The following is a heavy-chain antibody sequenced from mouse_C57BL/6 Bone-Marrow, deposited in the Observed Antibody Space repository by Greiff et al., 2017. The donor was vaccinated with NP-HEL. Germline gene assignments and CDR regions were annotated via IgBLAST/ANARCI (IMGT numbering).Heavy chain of an antibody. CDR3: ARKGDSNYVFYWYFDV. CDR1: GYTFTSYW. V-gene: IGHV1-52*01. CDR2: IDPSDSET. D-gene: IGHD2-5*01. Sequence: QVQLQQPGAELVRPGSSVKLSCKASGYTFTSYWMHWVKQRPIQGLEWIGNIDPSDSETHYNQKFKDKATLTVDKSSSTADMQLSSLTSEDSAVYYFARKGDSNYVFYWYFDVWGTGTTVTVSS. J-gene: IGHJ1*03.